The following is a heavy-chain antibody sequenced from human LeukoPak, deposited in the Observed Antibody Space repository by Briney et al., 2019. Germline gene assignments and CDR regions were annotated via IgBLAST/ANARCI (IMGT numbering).Heavy chain of an antibody. CDR2: ISSGGSSI. D-gene: IGHD1-26*01. Sequence: GGSLRLSCEASGFTFSNYEMNWVRQAPGKGLEWVSFISSGGSSIYQADSVKGRFTISRDNVKNSLYLQMNSLKAEDTAVYYCARGAGYYVWGQGTTVTVSS. V-gene: IGHV3-48*03. J-gene: IGHJ6*02. CDR3: ARGAGYYV. CDR1: GFTFSNYE.